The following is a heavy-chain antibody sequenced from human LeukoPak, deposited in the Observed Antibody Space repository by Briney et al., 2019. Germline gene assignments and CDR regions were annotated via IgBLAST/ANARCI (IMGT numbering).Heavy chain of an antibody. V-gene: IGHV3-30*02. CDR3: AKHEDGDYGRGYYYHYYMDV. CDR1: GFTFSSYG. J-gene: IGHJ6*03. CDR2: IRYDGSNK. Sequence: GGSLRLSCAASGFTFSSYGMHWVRQAPGKGLEWVAFIRYDGSNKYYADSVKGRFTISRDSSKNTLYLQMNSLRAEDTAVYYCAKHEDGDYGRGYYYHYYMDVWGKGTTVTISS. D-gene: IGHD4-17*01.